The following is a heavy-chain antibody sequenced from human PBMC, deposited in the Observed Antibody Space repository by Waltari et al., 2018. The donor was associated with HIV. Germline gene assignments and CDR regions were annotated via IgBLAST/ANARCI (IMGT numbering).Heavy chain of an antibody. J-gene: IGHJ4*02. CDR3: ARSRTTVTTSNWGY. Sequence: QVQLVQSGAEVKKPGASVKVSCKASGYTFTSYDINWVRQATGQGLEWRGVRNPNRGNTGYAQKFQGRVTMTRNTSISTAYMELSSLRSEDTAVYYCARSRTTVTTSNWGYWGQGTLVTVSS. V-gene: IGHV1-8*01. CDR2: RNPNRGNT. D-gene: IGHD4-17*01. CDR1: GYTFTSYD.